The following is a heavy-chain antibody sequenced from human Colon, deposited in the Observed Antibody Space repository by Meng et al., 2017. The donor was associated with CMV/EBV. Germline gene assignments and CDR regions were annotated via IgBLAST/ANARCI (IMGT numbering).Heavy chain of an antibody. CDR3: ARDLQLSS. V-gene: IGHV3-48*04. CDR1: GFRFSNYS. D-gene: IGHD5-18*01. Sequence: GESLKISCAASGFRFSNYSMSWVRQAPGKGLEWVSSITSSSGSIYYADSVKGRFTIFRDNAKNSLHLEMNSLRADDTAVYYCARDLQLSSWGQGTLVTVSS. J-gene: IGHJ5*02. CDR2: ITSSSGSI.